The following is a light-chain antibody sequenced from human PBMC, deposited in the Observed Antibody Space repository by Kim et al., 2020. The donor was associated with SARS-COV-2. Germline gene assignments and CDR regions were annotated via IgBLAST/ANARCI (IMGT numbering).Light chain of an antibody. CDR2: GAS. CDR3: QQYGSSPQT. J-gene: IGKJ1*01. CDR1: QGVGSSS. V-gene: IGKV3-20*01. Sequence: PPGEQASLSCRVSQGVGSSSVAWYQQKPGQAPRLLIYGASSWAPGIPDRFSGSGSGTDFTLTISGVEPEDFAVYYCQQYGSSPQTFGQGTKVDIK.